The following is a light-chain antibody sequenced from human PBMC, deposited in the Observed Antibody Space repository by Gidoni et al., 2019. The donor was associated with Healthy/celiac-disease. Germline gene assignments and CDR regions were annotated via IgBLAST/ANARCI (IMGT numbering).Light chain of an antibody. V-gene: IGLV6-57*02. CDR1: SGSLASNY. CDR3: QSYDSSSVV. CDR2: EDN. Sequence: NFMLTQPHSVSESPGKTVTISCTGSSGSLASNYGQWYQQRPGSAPTTVIYEDNQRPSGVPDRFSGSIDSSSNSASLTISGLKTEDEADYYCQSYDSSSVVFGGGTKLTVL. J-gene: IGLJ2*01.